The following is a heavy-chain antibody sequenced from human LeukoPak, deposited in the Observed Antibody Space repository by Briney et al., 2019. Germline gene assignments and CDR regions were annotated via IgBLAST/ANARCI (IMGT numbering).Heavy chain of an antibody. D-gene: IGHD3-10*01. CDR3: ARALGPGSGTYNWFDP. CDR1: GFTFSSYW. CDR2: ISYDGSNK. V-gene: IGHV3-30-3*01. Sequence: GGSLRLSCAASGFTFSSYWMSWVRQAPGKGLEWVAVISYDGSNKYYADSVKGRFTISRDNSKNTLYLQMNSLRAEDTAVYYCARALGPGSGTYNWFDPWGQGTLVTVAS. J-gene: IGHJ5*02.